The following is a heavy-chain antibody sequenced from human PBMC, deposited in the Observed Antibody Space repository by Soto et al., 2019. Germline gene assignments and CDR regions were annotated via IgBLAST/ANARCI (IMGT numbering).Heavy chain of an antibody. CDR2: INHSGST. CDR1: GGSFSGYY. Sequence: LSLTCAVYGGSFSGYYWSWIRQPPGKGLEWIGEINHSGSTNYNPSLKSRVTISVDTSKNQFSLKLSSVTAADTAVYYCARLRAYYDFWSGYSADYWGQGTLVTVSS. CDR3: ARLRAYYDFWSGYSADY. V-gene: IGHV4-34*01. J-gene: IGHJ4*02. D-gene: IGHD3-3*01.